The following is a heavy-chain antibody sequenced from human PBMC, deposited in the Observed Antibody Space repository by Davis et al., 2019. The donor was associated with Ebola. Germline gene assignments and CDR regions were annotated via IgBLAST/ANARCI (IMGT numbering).Heavy chain of an antibody. CDR1: GGSISSYY. CDR3: ARLRYFDWLLSLYGMDV. Sequence: SETLSLTCTVSGGSISSYYWSWIRQPPGKGLEWIGYIYYSGSTNYNPSLKSRVTISVDTSKNQFSLKLSSVTAADTAVYYCARLRYFDWLLSLYGMDVWGQGTTVTVSS. CDR2: IYYSGST. V-gene: IGHV4-59*12. D-gene: IGHD3-9*01. J-gene: IGHJ6*02.